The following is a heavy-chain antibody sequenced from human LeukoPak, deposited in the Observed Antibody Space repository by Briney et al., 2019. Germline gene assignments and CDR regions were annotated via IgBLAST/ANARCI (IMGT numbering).Heavy chain of an antibody. CDR2: ISSSGSTI. D-gene: IGHD6-19*01. CDR1: GFTFSDYY. J-gene: IGHJ6*02. CDR3: ARDRDSSGWYRARYYYYGVDV. Sequence: GGSLRLSCAASGFTFSDYYMSWVRQAPGKGLEWVSYISSSGSTIYYADSVKGRFTISRDNAKNSLYLQMNSLRAEDTAVYYCARDRDSSGWYRARYYYYGVDVWGQGTTVTVSS. V-gene: IGHV3-11*01.